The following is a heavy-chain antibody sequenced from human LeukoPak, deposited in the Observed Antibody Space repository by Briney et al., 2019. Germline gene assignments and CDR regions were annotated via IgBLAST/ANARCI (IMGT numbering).Heavy chain of an antibody. J-gene: IGHJ4*02. CDR2: INPNSGGT. CDR1: GYTFTGYY. Sequence: ASVKVSCKASGYTFTGYYMHWVRQAPGQGLEWMGWINPNSGGTNYAQKFQGRVTMTRDTSISTAYMELSSLRSEDTAVYYCARGRGYSYGWIGEKLLDYWGQGTLVTVSS. V-gene: IGHV1-2*02. CDR3: ARGRGYSYGWIGEKLLDY. D-gene: IGHD5-18*01.